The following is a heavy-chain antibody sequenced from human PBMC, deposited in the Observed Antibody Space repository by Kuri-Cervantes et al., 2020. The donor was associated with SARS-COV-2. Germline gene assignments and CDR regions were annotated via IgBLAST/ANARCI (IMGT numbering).Heavy chain of an antibody. CDR3: ARDLYGFGEKRSYYFDY. D-gene: IGHD3-10*01. CDR1: GGSFSGYY. J-gene: IGHJ4*02. Sequence: GSLRLSCAVYGGSFSGYYWSWIRQPPGKGLEWIGEINHSGSTNYNPSLKSRVTISVDTSKNQFSLKLSSVTAADTAVYYCARDLYGFGEKRSYYFDYWGQGTLVTVSS. CDR2: INHSGST. V-gene: IGHV4-34*01.